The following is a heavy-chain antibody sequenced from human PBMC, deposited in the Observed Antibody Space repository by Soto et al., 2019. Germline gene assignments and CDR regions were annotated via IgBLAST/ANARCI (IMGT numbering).Heavy chain of an antibody. CDR3: ARDHYPNYGGSVYYYYGMDV. D-gene: IGHD2-15*01. Sequence: SETLSLTCTVSGGSISSGDYYWSWIRQPPGKGLEWIGYIYYSGSTYYNPSLKSRVTISVDTSKNQFSLKLSSVTAADTAVYYCARDHYPNYGGSVYYYYGMDVWGQGTTVTSP. CDR2: IYYSGST. V-gene: IGHV4-30-4*01. J-gene: IGHJ6*02. CDR1: GGSISSGDYY.